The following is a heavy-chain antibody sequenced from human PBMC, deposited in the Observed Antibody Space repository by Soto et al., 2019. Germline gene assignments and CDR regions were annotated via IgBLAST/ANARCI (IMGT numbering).Heavy chain of an antibody. CDR1: GYILSSNN. D-gene: IGHD2-21*02. V-gene: IGHV1-46*01. CDR2: INPSGGRT. J-gene: IGHJ4*01. CDR3: ARTYCAADCPRRDFDY. Sequence: ASVKVSCKASGYILSSNNMHWVRQAPGQGLERKGMINPSGGRTSYAQKFHDRVTMTRDTSTNTVYMELSSLRSDDTAVYYCARTYCAADCPRRDFDYWG.